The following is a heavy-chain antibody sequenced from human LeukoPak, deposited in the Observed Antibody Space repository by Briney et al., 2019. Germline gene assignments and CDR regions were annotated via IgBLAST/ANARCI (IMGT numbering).Heavy chain of an antibody. J-gene: IGHJ3*02. CDR1: GFTFSSYS. D-gene: IGHD2-15*01. Sequence: GGSLKLSCAASGFTFSSYSMNWVRQAPGKGLEWISYISSNSSNIYYAETVKGRFTMSRNNAKNSLYMQMNSLRAEDTAVYYCARDPGYCSAGSCDRAFDIWGQGTMVTVSS. CDR2: ISSNSSNI. CDR3: ARDPGYCSAGSCDRAFDI. V-gene: IGHV3-48*01.